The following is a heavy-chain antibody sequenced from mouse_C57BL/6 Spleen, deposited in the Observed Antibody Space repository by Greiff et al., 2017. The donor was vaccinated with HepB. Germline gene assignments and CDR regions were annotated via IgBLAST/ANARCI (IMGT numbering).Heavy chain of an antibody. CDR3: ARHEEGGDYYGSSYRAMDY. D-gene: IGHD1-1*01. V-gene: IGHV1-62-2*01. J-gene: IGHJ4*01. Sequence: QVQLKESGAELVKPGASVKLSCKASGYTFTEYTIHWVKQRSGQGLEWIGWFYPGSGSIKYNEKFKDKATLTADKSSSTVYMELSRLTSEDSAVYFCARHEEGGDYYGSSYRAMDYWGQGTSVTVSS. CDR2: FYPGSGSI. CDR1: GYTFTEYT.